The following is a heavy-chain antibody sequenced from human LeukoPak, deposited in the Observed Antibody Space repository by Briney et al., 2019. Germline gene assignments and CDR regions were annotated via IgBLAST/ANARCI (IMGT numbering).Heavy chain of an antibody. D-gene: IGHD1-26*01. J-gene: IGHJ6*03. CDR3: ARGLPTDEGLMLFDMDV. Sequence: GASVKVSCKASGYTFTSYYMHWVRQAPGQGLEWMGIINPSGGITSYAQKFQGRVTMTRDMSTSTVYMELSSLRSEDTAVYYCARGLPTDEGLMLFDMDVWGKGTTVTVSS. CDR2: INPSGGIT. CDR1: GYTFTSYY. V-gene: IGHV1-46*01.